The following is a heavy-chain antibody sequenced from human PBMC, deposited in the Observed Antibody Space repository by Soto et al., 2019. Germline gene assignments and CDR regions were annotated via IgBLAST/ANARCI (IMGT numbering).Heavy chain of an antibody. D-gene: IGHD1-20*01. J-gene: IGHJ4*02. Sequence: QVQLVESGGGVVQPGRSLRLSCAASGFTFSSYGMHWVRQAPGKGLEWVAVISYDGSNKYYADSVKGRFTISRDNSKNPLYLQMNSLRAEDTAVYYCAKGGGYNWTLDYWGQGTLVTVSS. CDR3: AKGGGYNWTLDY. CDR1: GFTFSSYG. CDR2: ISYDGSNK. V-gene: IGHV3-30*18.